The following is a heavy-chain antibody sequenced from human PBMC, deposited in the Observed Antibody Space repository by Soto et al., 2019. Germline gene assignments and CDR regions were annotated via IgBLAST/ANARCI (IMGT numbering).Heavy chain of an antibody. CDR3: AIDGAHDYAWGSLYY. J-gene: IGHJ4*02. CDR1: GGSISSYY. CDR2: IYYSGST. D-gene: IGHD3-16*01. Sequence: QVQLQESGPGLVKPSETLSLTCTVSGGSISSYYWSWIRQPPGKGLEWIGYIYYSGSTNYNPSLRSQVTKSLEASKTQGSLKLSSVPAPDSAVYYCAIDGAHDYAWGSLYYRCQETLVTVSS. V-gene: IGHV4-59*01.